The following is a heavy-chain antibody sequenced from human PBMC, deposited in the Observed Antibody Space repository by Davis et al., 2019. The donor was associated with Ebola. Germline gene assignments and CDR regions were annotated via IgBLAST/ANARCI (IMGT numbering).Heavy chain of an antibody. Sequence: SVKVSCKASGGTFSSYAISWVRQAPGQGLEWMGGIIPIFGTANYAQKFQGRVTITADESTSTAYMELRSLRSDDTAVYYCAISDSGSHSGYYYFDYWGQGTLVTVSS. CDR2: IIPIFGTA. CDR3: AISDSGSHSGYYYFDY. D-gene: IGHD1-26*01. V-gene: IGHV1-69*13. J-gene: IGHJ4*02. CDR1: GGTFSSYA.